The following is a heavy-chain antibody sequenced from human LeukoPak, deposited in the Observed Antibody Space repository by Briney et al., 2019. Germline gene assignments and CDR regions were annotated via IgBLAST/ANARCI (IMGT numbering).Heavy chain of an antibody. J-gene: IGHJ4*02. D-gene: IGHD6-19*01. V-gene: IGHV1-18*01. CDR1: GYTFSIYS. CDR2: ISAYNGNT. Sequence: ASVKVSCKASGYTFSIYSISWLRQAPGQGLEWMGWISAYNGNTNYAQKLQGRVTMTTDTSTSTAYMELRSLRSDDTAVYYCARKDSSGWYYWGQGTLVTVSS. CDR3: ARKDSSGWYY.